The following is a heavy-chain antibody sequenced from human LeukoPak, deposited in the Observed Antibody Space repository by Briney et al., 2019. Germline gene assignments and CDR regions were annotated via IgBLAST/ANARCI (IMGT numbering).Heavy chain of an antibody. J-gene: IGHJ5*02. CDR3: ARRYSDSSGNYPSDP. V-gene: IGHV3-74*01. D-gene: IGHD3-22*01. CDR2: IKSDGSGT. Sequence: PGGSLRLSCAASGFSFSTYWMHWVRQAPGKGLVWVSRIKSDGSGTSYADSVKGRFTISRDNAKNTLYLQMNSLRAEDTAVYYCARRYSDSSGNYPSDPWGQGTLVTVSS. CDR1: GFSFSTYW.